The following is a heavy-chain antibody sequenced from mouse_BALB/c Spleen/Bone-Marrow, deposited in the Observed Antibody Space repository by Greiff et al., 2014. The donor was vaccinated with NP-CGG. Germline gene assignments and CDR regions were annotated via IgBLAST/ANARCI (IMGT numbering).Heavy chain of an antibody. Sequence: VQLVESGPGLVAPSQSLSITCTVSGFSLSRYSIHWVRQPPGEGLEWLGVIWGGGNTDYNSALKSRLSISKDNSKSQVFLKMNSLQTDDTAMYYCARSITTGTMDYWGQGTSVTVSS. CDR3: ARSITTGTMDY. D-gene: IGHD1-1*01. CDR1: GFSLSRYS. CDR2: IWGGGNT. V-gene: IGHV2-6-4*01. J-gene: IGHJ4*01.